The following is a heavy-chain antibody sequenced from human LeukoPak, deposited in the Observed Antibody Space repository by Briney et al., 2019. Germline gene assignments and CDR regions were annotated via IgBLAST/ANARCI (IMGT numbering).Heavy chain of an antibody. CDR2: MNPNSGNT. Sequence: ASVKVSCKASGYTFTSYYMHWVRQATGQGLEWMGWMNPNSGNTGYVQKFHGRVTFTRDTSISTAYMELSRLRSDDTAVYYCARATNLWFGESPREDFDYWGQGTLVTVSS. CDR1: GYTFTSYY. V-gene: IGHV1-8*03. D-gene: IGHD3-10*01. CDR3: ARATNLWFGESPREDFDY. J-gene: IGHJ4*02.